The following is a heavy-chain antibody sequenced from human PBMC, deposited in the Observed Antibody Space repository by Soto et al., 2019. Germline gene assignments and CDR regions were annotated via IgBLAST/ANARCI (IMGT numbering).Heavy chain of an antibody. J-gene: IGHJ4*02. Sequence: SETLSLTXTVSGGSISSSSYYWGWIRQPPGKGLEWIGSIYYSGSTYYNPSLKSRVTISVDTSKNQFSLKLSSVTAADTAVYYCARQDGTGTTYFFYYWGQGTLVTVSS. CDR2: IYYSGST. CDR3: ARQDGTGTTYFFYY. CDR1: GGSISSSSYY. D-gene: IGHD1-7*01. V-gene: IGHV4-39*01.